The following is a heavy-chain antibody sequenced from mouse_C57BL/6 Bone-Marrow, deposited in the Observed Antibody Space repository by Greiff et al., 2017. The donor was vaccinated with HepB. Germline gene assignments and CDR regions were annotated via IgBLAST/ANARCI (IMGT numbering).Heavy chain of an antibody. CDR2: IRNKANNHAT. CDR3: TRPITTVVAPHWYFDV. CDR1: GFTFSDAW. D-gene: IGHD1-1*01. J-gene: IGHJ1*03. Sequence: EVMLVESGGGLVQPGGSMKLSCAASGFTFSDAWMDWVRQSPEQGLEWVAEIRNKANNHATYYAESVKGRFTISRDDSKSSVYLQMNSLRAEDTGIYYCTRPITTVVAPHWYFDVWGTGTTVTVSS. V-gene: IGHV6-6*01.